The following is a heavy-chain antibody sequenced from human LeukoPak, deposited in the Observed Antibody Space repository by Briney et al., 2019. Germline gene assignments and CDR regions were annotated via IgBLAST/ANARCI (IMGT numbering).Heavy chain of an antibody. CDR2: ISGSGGST. V-gene: IGHV3-23*01. CDR1: GFTFSSYA. D-gene: IGHD2-15*01. CDR3: ARQLGYCSDGSCYWDY. J-gene: IGHJ4*02. Sequence: PGGSLRLSCAASGFTFSSYAMSWVRQAPGKGLEWVAAISGSGGSTYYADSVKGRFTISRDNSKNTLYLHMNSLRAEDTAVYHCARQLGYCSDGSCYWDYWGQGTLVTVSS.